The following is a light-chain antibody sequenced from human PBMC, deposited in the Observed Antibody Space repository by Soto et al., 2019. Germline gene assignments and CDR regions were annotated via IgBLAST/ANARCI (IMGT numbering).Light chain of an antibody. Sequence: EIVLTQSPGTLSLSPGERATLSCMASQSVSSSYLAWDQQKPGQAPMLLIYGASSRATGIPDRFSGSGSGTDFTLTISRLEPEDFAVYYCQQYGSSPMYTFGQGTKLEIK. CDR3: QQYGSSPMYT. J-gene: IGKJ2*01. V-gene: IGKV3-20*01. CDR2: GAS. CDR1: QSVSSSY.